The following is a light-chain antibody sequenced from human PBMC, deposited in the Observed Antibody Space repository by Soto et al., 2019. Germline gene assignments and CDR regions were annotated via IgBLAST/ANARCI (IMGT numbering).Light chain of an antibody. CDR1: NGDVGNYNY. Sequence: QSVLTQPPSASGSPGQSVTISCTGTNGDVGNYNYVSWFQQHPDKAPKLVIYEVTKRPSGVPDRFSASKSGNTASLTVSGLQAEDEADYYCSSYAGNNPRYVFGSGTQLTVL. CDR2: EVT. CDR3: SSYAGNNPRYV. V-gene: IGLV2-8*01. J-gene: IGLJ7*01.